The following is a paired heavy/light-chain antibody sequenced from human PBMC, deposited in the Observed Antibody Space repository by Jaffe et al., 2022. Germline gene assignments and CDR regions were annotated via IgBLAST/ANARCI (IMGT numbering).Light chain of an antibody. J-gene: IGLJ1*01. V-gene: IGLV2-14*01. CDR3: IAFTSSITYV. Sequence: QSALTQPASVSGSPGQSITISCTGTSSDVGGYNSVSWYQQHPGKAPKLMIFDVSYRPSGVSDRFSGSKSGNTASLTISGLQAADEADYYCIAFTSSITYVFGTGTKVTVL. CDR2: DVS. CDR1: SSDVGGYNS.
Heavy chain of an antibody. J-gene: IGHJ4*02. V-gene: IGHV4-39*01. CDR2: IHYTGAT. CDR1: GDSMTRDDYH. Sequence: QFQLQESGPGLVKPSETLSLTCAVSGDSMTRDDYHWAWIRQPPGEGLEWIANIHYTGATYYNPSLKSRLTISMDPSRNQFSLNVRSVTTADTAIYYCARWKGASIDFWGQGTLVTVSS. D-gene: IGHD1-1*01. CDR3: ARWKGASIDF.